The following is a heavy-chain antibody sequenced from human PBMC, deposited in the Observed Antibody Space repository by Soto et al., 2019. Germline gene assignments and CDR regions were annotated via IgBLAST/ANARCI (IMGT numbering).Heavy chain of an antibody. Sequence: PGGSLRLSCAASGFTIYWMHWVRQAPGKGLVWISRINSDGGTTDYADSVKGRFTISRDNAKGLVYLQMNSLKTEDTAVYYCTKTGDLAAFDIWGQGTMVTVSS. J-gene: IGHJ3*02. V-gene: IGHV3-74*01. CDR2: INSDGGTT. CDR1: GFTIYW. CDR3: TKTGDLAAFDI. D-gene: IGHD7-27*01.